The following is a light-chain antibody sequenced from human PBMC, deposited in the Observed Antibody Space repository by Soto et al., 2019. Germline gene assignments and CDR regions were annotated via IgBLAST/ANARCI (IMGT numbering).Light chain of an antibody. V-gene: IGKV3-11*01. CDR1: QSVSNY. Sequence: EIVMTQSPATLSLSPGERATLSCRASQSVSNYLAWYQQKPGQAPRLLIYDASNRATGIPARFSGSGSGTDFTLTISSLEPVDFAVYYCQQRSVWVTFGGGTKVEIK. CDR3: QQRSVWVT. J-gene: IGKJ4*01. CDR2: DAS.